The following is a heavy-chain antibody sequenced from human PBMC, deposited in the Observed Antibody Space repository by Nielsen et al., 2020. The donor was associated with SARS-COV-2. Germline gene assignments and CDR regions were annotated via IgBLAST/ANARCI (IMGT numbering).Heavy chain of an antibody. CDR3: ARAIYRLTTDNWFDP. CDR2: ISSSGSTI. D-gene: IGHD4-11*01. Sequence: GGSLRLSCAAFGFTFSDYYMSWIRQAPGKGLEWVSYISSSGSTIYYADSVKGRFTISRDNAKNSLYLQMNSLRAEDTAVYYCARAIYRLTTDNWFDPWGQGTLVTVSS. V-gene: IGHV3-11*04. CDR1: GFTFSDYY. J-gene: IGHJ5*02.